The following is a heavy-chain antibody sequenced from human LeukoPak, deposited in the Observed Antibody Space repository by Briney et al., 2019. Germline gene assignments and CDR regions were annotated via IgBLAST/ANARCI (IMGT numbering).Heavy chain of an antibody. CDR3: ARDRAAGGLGYNWFDP. J-gene: IGHJ5*02. V-gene: IGHV4-59*01. D-gene: IGHD6-19*01. CDR1: GGSLSSYY. CDR2: IHDNGST. Sequence: SETLSLTCRVSGGSLSSYYWSWIRQSPGKQLEWMGDIHDNGSTNYNPSLNSGGTIFMDTSKNQFSLRLSSVTAAPRAVYYCARDRAAGGLGYNWFDPWGQGVLVTVSS.